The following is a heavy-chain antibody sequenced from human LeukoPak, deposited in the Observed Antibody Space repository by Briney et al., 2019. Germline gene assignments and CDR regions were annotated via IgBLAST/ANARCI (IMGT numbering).Heavy chain of an antibody. V-gene: IGHV1-2*04. D-gene: IGHD1-26*01. Sequence: ASVKVSCKASGYTFTGYYMHWVQQAPGQGLEWMGWINPNSGGTNYAQKLQGWVTMTRDTSISTAYMELSRLRSDDTAVYYCAIGKWELPFDYWGQGTLVTVSS. CDR1: GYTFTGYY. J-gene: IGHJ4*02. CDR2: INPNSGGT. CDR3: AIGKWELPFDY.